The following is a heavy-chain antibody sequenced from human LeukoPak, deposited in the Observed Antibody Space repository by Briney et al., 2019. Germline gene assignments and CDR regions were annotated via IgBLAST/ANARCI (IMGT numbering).Heavy chain of an antibody. J-gene: IGHJ4*02. Sequence: SSETLSLTCTVSGDAITGNSYYWGWIRQPPGKGLEWIGSMYYSGSTYSNPSLKSRVTMSADTSKNQFSLKLSSVSAADTAVYYCARQYYDRTGYYYFDYWDQGTLVSVSS. D-gene: IGHD3-22*01. CDR3: ARQYYDRTGYYYFDY. CDR1: GDAITGNSYY. V-gene: IGHV4-39*01. CDR2: MYYSGST.